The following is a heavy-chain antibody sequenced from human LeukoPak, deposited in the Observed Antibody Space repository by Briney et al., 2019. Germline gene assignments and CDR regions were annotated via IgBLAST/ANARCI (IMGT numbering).Heavy chain of an antibody. CDR1: GFTFSDYY. CDR3: ARDQKAMVTGYPLAFYYYYGMDV. CDR2: ISSSSSYT. V-gene: IGHV3-11*06. D-gene: IGHD5-18*01. J-gene: IGHJ6*04. Sequence: PGGSLRLSCAASGFTFSDYYMRWIRQAPGKGLEWVSYISSSSSYTNYADSVKGRFTISRDNAKNSLYLQMNSLRAEDTAVYYCARDQKAMVTGYPLAFYYYYGMDVWGKGTTVTVSS.